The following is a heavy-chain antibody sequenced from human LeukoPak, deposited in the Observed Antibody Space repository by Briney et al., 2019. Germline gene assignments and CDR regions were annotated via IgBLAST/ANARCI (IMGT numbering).Heavy chain of an antibody. J-gene: IGHJ4*02. CDR3: TTDIERPMYYYGSGSYWGY. Sequence: GRSLRLSCAASGFTFSSYGMHWVRQAPGKGLEWVGRIKSKTDGGTTDYAAPVKGRFTISRDDSKNTLYLQMNSLKTEDTAVYYCTTDIERPMYYYGSGSYWGYWGQGTLVTVSS. D-gene: IGHD3-10*01. V-gene: IGHV3-15*01. CDR2: IKSKTDGGTT. CDR1: GFTFSSYG.